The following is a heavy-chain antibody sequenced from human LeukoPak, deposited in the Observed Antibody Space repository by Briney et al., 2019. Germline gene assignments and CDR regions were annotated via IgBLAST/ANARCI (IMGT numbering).Heavy chain of an antibody. V-gene: IGHV4-39*07. J-gene: IGHJ3*01. CDR1: GGSMSSSSYY. CDR2: INHSGST. CDR3: ARGYDYGF. Sequence: PSETLSLTCSVSGGSMSSSSYYWGWIRQPPGKGLEWIGEINHSGSTNYNPSLKSRVTISVDTSKNQFSLKLSSVTAADTAVYYCARGYDYGFWGQGTMVTVSS. D-gene: IGHD4-17*01.